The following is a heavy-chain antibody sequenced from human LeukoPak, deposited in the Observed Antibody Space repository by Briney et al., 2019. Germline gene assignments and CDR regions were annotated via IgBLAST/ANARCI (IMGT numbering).Heavy chain of an antibody. Sequence: GGSLLLSCAASGFTFSDYYMSWIRQAPGKGLEGVSHISSSGSTIYYADSVKGRFTISRDNAKNSLYLQMNSLRAEDTAVYYCASHVDTAMVSDYFDYWGQGTLVTVSS. D-gene: IGHD5-18*01. V-gene: IGHV3-11*01. CDR3: ASHVDTAMVSDYFDY. J-gene: IGHJ4*02. CDR1: GFTFSDYY. CDR2: ISSSGSTI.